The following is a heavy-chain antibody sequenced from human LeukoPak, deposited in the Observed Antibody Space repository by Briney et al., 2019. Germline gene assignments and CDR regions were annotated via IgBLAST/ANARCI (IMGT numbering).Heavy chain of an antibody. CDR3: VRRVLRYFDWLPYYMDV. V-gene: IGHV4-4*02. Sequence: PSGTLSLTCAVSGGSISNCNWWWWVRPPPGKLLWWIGDIYHTGSTNYNPSLKSRVTISVDTSKNQFSLKLSSVTAADTAVYYCVRRVLRYFDWLPYYMDVWGKGTTVTISS. J-gene: IGHJ6*03. D-gene: IGHD3-9*01. CDR2: IYHTGST. CDR1: GGSISNCNW.